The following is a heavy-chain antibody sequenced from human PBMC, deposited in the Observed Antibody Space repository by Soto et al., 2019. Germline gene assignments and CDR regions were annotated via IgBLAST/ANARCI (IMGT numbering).Heavy chain of an antibody. Sequence: QVQLQESGPGLVKPSQTLSLTCTVSGGSISSGDYYWSWIRQPPGKGLEWIGYIYYSGSTYYNPSLKSRVTISVDTSKNQFSRKLRSVTAADTAVYYCARATVTTEGWFEPWGQGTLVTVSS. CDR3: ARATVTTEGWFEP. D-gene: IGHD4-17*01. CDR1: GGSISSGDYY. CDR2: IYYSGST. J-gene: IGHJ5*02. V-gene: IGHV4-30-4*01.